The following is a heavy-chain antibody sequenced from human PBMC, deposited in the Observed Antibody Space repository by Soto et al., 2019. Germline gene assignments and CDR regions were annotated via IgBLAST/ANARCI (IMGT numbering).Heavy chain of an antibody. J-gene: IGHJ4*02. CDR3: ARETSSPYYFAY. V-gene: IGHV4-59*01. D-gene: IGHD6-6*01. Sequence: PSETLSLTCTVSGGSISSYYWSWIRQPPGKGLEWIGYIYYSGSTNYNPSLKSRVTISVDTSKNQFSLKLSSVTAADTAVYYCARETSSPYYFAYWGQGTLVTVSS. CDR2: IYYSGST. CDR1: GGSISSYY.